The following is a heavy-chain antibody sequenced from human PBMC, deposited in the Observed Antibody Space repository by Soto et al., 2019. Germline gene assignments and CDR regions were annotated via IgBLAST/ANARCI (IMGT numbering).Heavy chain of an antibody. CDR2: IGKTGSDI. CDR1: GFTLSGYY. J-gene: IGHJ6*02. V-gene: IGHV3-11*04. D-gene: IGHD2-15*01. CDR3: ARDRGYDAHDYYYNAMDV. Sequence: GGSLRLSCAASGFTLSGYYMTWMRQTPGKGLEWVSFIGKTGSDIHYADSVEGRFTISRDNAKNSLYLQMNSLGVEDTAVYYCARDRGYDAHDYYYNAMDVWGQGTTVTVSS.